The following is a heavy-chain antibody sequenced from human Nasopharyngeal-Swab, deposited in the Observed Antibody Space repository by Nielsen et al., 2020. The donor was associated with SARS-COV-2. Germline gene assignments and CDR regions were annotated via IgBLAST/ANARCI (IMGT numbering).Heavy chain of an antibody. D-gene: IGHD3-10*01. CDR3: AKDHPRGGYYYGMDV. CDR1: GFTFSSYA. J-gene: IGHJ6*02. V-gene: IGHV3-23*01. CDR2: ISGSGDTT. Sequence: GESLKISCAASGFTFSSYAMSWVRQAPGKGLEWVSIISGSGDTTYYADSVKDRFTISRDNSKNTLYLQTNSLRVEDTAVYYCAKDHPRGGYYYGMDVWGQGTTVTVSS.